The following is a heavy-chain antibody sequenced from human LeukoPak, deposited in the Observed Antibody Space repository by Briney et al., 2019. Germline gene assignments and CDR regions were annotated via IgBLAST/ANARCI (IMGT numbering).Heavy chain of an antibody. CDR3: ARLPGIAAAGWFDP. V-gene: IGHV3-11*01. CDR2: ISSSGSTI. J-gene: IGHJ5*02. Sequence: PGGSLRLSCAAFGFTFSDYYMSWIRQAPGKGLEWVSYISSSGSTIYYADSVKGRFTISRDNAKNSLYLQMNSLRAEDTAVYYCARLPGIAAAGWFDPWGQGTLVTVSS. D-gene: IGHD6-13*01. CDR1: GFTFSDYY.